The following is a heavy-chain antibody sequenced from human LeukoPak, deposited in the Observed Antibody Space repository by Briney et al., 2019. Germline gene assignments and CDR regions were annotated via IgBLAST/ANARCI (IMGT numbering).Heavy chain of an antibody. CDR1: GFTFNKYD. D-gene: IGHD1-14*01. V-gene: IGHV3-48*01. CDR2: ISSGSDIL. Sequence: GGSLRLSCAASGFTFNKYDMNWVRQAPGKGLEWISFISSGSDILHYADSVEGRFTISRDNAQNSLYLQMHSLRAEDTALYHCVKVGRTNHDNFFENWGQGALVTVSS. J-gene: IGHJ4*02. CDR3: VKVGRTNHDNFFEN.